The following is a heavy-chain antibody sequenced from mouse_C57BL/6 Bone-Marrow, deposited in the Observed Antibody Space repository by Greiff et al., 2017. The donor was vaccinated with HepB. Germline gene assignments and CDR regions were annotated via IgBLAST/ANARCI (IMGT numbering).Heavy chain of an antibody. J-gene: IGHJ3*01. CDR1: GFTFSSYA. CDR2: ISDGGSYT. Sequence: EVKLMESGGGLVKPGGSLKLSCAASGFTFSSYAMSWVRQTPEKRLEWVATISDGGSYTYYPDNVKGRFTISRDNAKNNLYLQMSHLKSEDTAMYYCARELLRGFAYWGQGTLVTVSA. V-gene: IGHV5-4*01. CDR3: ARELLRGFAY. D-gene: IGHD1-1*01.